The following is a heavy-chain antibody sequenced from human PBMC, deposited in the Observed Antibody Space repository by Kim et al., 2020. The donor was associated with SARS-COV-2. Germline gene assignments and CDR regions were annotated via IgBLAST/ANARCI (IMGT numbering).Heavy chain of an antibody. Sequence: SETLSLTCTVSGDSASSGSYYWSWIRQPPGKGLEWIGYIYYSVSTNYNPSLKSRLTISIDTSKNQFSLKLNSVTAADTAVYYCARVGTGYYPRYWGQGTLVTVSS. CDR2: IYYSVST. V-gene: IGHV4-61*01. CDR1: GDSASSGSYY. CDR3: ARVGTGYYPRY. D-gene: IGHD3-9*01. J-gene: IGHJ4*02.